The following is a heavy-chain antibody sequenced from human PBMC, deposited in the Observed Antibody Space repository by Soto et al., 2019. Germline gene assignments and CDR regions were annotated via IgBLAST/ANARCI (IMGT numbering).Heavy chain of an antibody. D-gene: IGHD5-12*01. CDR1: GFTFSSHS. CDR2: ISSSSSYI. CDR3: ARDLQMATIRGGDY. Sequence: EVQLLESGGGLVQPGGSLRLSCAGSGFTFSSHSMNWVRQAPGKGLEWVSSISSSSSYIDYADSVKGRFTISRDNAKNSLYLQMNSLRVEDTAVYYCARDLQMATIRGGDYWGQGTLVTVSS. V-gene: IGHV3-21*01. J-gene: IGHJ4*02.